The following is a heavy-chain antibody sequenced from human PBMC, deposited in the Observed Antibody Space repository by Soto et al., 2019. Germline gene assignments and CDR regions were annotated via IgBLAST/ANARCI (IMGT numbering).Heavy chain of an antibody. D-gene: IGHD5-12*01. CDR3: ASGYSGYDYVDY. V-gene: IGHV4-31*03. CDR2: IYYSGST. Sequence: SETLSLTCTVSGGSISSGGYYWSWIRQHPGKGLEWIGYIYYSGSTYYNPSLKSRVTISVDTSKNQFSLKLSSVTAADTAVYYCASGYSGYDYVDYWGQGTLVTVSS. CDR1: GGSISSGGYY. J-gene: IGHJ4*02.